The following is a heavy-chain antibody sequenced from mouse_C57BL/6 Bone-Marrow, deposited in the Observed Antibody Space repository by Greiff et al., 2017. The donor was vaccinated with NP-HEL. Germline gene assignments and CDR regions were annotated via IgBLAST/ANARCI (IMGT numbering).Heavy chain of an antibody. V-gene: IGHV1-64*01. CDR1: GYTFTSYW. CDR2: IHPNSGST. D-gene: IGHD1-1*01. CDR3: ARCGTTVVFDY. Sequence: QVQLQQPGAELVKPGASVKLSCKASGYTFTSYWMHWVKQRPGQGLEWIGMIHPNSGSTNYNEKFKSKATLTVDESSSTAYMQLSSLTSEDSAVYYCARCGTTVVFDYWGQGTTLTVSS. J-gene: IGHJ2*01.